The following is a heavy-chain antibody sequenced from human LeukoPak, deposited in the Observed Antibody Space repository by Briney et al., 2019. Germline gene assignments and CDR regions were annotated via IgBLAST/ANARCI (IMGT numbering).Heavy chain of an antibody. CDR2: IWYDGSNK. V-gene: IGHV3-30*02. CDR3: AKPTHILLWFGELLGGFDY. Sequence: SGGSLRLSCAASGFTFSSYGMHWVRQAPGKGLEWVAVIWYDGSNKYYADSVKGRFTISRDNSKNTLYLQMNSLRAEDTAVYYCAKPTHILLWFGELLGGFDYWGQGTLVTVSS. CDR1: GFTFSSYG. J-gene: IGHJ4*02. D-gene: IGHD3-10*01.